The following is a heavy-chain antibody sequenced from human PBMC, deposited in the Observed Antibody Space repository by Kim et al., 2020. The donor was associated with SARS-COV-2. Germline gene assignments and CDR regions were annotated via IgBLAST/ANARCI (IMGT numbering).Heavy chain of an antibody. Sequence: GGSLRLSCAASGFTFSSYGMHWVRQAPGKGLECVAVISYDGSNKYYADSVKGRFTISRDNSKNTLYLQMNSLRGEDTAVYYCAKTGRDYYASSGYDYHFADREFVYWGQGTLVTVSS. D-gene: IGHD3-22*01. CDR3: AKTGRDYYASSGYDYHFADREFVY. V-gene: IGHV3-30*18. CDR1: GFTFSSYG. CDR2: ISYDGSNK. J-gene: IGHJ4*02.